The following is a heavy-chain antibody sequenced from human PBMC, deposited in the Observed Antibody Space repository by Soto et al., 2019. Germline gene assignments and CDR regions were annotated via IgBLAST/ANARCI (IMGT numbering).Heavy chain of an antibody. J-gene: IGHJ4*02. CDR1: GFTFSSYG. V-gene: IGHV3-30*18. D-gene: IGHD6-6*01. CDR3: AKYSSSAGIDY. CDR2: ISYDGSNK. Sequence: QVQLVESGGGVVQPGRSLRLSCAASGFTFSSYGMHWVRQAPGKGLEWVAVISYDGSNKYYADSVKGRFTLSRDNSKNSLYLKMNSLRAEDTAVYYCAKYSSSAGIDYWGQGTLVTVAS.